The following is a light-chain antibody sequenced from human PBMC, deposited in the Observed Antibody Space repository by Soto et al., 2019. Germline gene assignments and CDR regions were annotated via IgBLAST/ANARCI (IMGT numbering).Light chain of an antibody. CDR2: GAS. J-gene: IGKJ1*01. CDR3: QKYNSAPWT. V-gene: IGKV1-27*01. CDR1: QDLGKY. Sequence: DIPMTQSPSSLSASIGDRVTITCRASQDLGKYLAWYQQKPGKVPNLLIYGASTLQLGVPPRFSGSGSGTEFTLSISSLQPEDVATYYCQKYNSAPWTFGQGTKVEIK.